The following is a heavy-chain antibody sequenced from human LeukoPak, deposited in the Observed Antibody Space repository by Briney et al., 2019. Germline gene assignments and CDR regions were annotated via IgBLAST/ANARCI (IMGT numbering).Heavy chain of an antibody. CDR1: GFTFSSYG. D-gene: IGHD6-19*01. V-gene: IGHV3-33*01. Sequence: GGSLRLSCAASGFTFSSYGMHWVRQAPGKGLEWVAVIWYDGSNKYYADSVKGRFTISRDNSKNTLYLQMNSLRAEDTAVYYCARDSSSGWYYFDYWGQGTLVAVSS. CDR2: IWYDGSNK. CDR3: ARDSSSGWYYFDY. J-gene: IGHJ4*02.